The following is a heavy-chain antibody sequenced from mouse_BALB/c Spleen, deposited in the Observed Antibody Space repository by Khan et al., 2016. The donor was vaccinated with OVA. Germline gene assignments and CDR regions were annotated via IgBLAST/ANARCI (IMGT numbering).Heavy chain of an antibody. Sequence: VQLQESGPGLVAPSQSLSITCTVSGFSLTGYGVNWVRQPPGKGLEWLGMIWGDGSTDYNSALKSRLSISKDNSKSQVFLKMNSLQTDETARYYGARADYGNYREAMDYWGQGTSVTVSS. CDR1: GFSLTGYG. V-gene: IGHV2-6-7*01. CDR3: ARADYGNYREAMDY. CDR2: IWGDGST. D-gene: IGHD2-1*01. J-gene: IGHJ4*01.